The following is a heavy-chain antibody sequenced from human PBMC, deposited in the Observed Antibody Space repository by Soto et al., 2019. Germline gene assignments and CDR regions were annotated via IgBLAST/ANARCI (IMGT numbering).Heavy chain of an antibody. J-gene: IGHJ4*01. CDR2: IKEDGSEK. D-gene: IGHD3-22*01. V-gene: IGHV3-7*03. CDR1: GFTFSNFW. CDR3: ATDGDNRGYYMLYFDS. Sequence: GGSLRLSCAASGFTFSNFWMSWVRQAPGKGREWVANIKEDGSEKYYVDSVKGRFTISRDNAKNSLYLQMNSLRVGDTAVYYYATDGDNRGYYMLYFDSWGHGTLVTVSS.